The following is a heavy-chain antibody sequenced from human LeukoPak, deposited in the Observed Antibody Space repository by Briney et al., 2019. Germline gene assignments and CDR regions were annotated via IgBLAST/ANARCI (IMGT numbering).Heavy chain of an antibody. V-gene: IGHV4-34*01. CDR1: GGSFNGYD. Sequence: PSETLSLTCAVYGGSFNGYDWTWIRQFPGKGLEWIGKIHHSGSTNYNPTLKSRVIISVDTSKNQFSLKVNSVTAADTAVYYCARFFDHYYYMDVWGKGTTVTVSS. J-gene: IGHJ6*03. CDR3: ARFFDHYYYMDV. D-gene: IGHD3/OR15-3a*01. CDR2: IHHSGST.